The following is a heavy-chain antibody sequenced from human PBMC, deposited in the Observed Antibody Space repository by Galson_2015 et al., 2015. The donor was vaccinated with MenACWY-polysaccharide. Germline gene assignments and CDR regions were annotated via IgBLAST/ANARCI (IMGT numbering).Heavy chain of an antibody. D-gene: IGHD3-10*01. V-gene: IGHV3-7*01. CDR3: ARVPQFMVRGGPKTNWFDP. J-gene: IGHJ5*02. CDR1: GFTFSSYW. Sequence: SLRLSCAASGFTFSSYWMSWVRQAPGKGLEWVANIKQDGSEKYYVDSVKGRFTISRDNAKNSLYLQMNSLRAEDTAVYYCARVPQFMVRGGPKTNWFDPWGQGTLVTVSS. CDR2: IKQDGSEK.